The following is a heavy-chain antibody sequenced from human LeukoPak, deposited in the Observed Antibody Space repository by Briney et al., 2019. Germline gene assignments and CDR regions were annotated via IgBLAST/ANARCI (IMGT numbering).Heavy chain of an antibody. D-gene: IGHD2-21*02. Sequence: GGSLRLSCAASGFTFSAYGMHWVRQAPGKGLEWVAVIWYGGSNKYYADSVRGRFTISRDSSKNTLYLEMNSLRAEDTAVYYCAKDGDSGTAYYYYYMDVWGKGTTVTVSS. CDR1: GFTFSAYG. J-gene: IGHJ6*03. CDR3: AKDGDSGTAYYYYYMDV. V-gene: IGHV3-33*06. CDR2: IWYGGSNK.